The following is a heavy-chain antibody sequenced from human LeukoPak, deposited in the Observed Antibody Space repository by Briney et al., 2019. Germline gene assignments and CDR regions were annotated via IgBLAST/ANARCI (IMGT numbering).Heavy chain of an antibody. V-gene: IGHV4-59*08. CDR2: IYYSGAI. D-gene: IGHD1-26*01. CDR3: ARPRGFWLGASDWYFDL. J-gene: IGHJ2*01. Sequence: PSETLSLTCTVSGDSMRSYFWSWIRQPPGKGLEWIGYIYYSGAINYNPFLKSRVTISVDASKNQFSLNLNSVTAADTAVYYCARPRGFWLGASDWYFDLWGRGTLVTVSS. CDR1: GDSMRSYF.